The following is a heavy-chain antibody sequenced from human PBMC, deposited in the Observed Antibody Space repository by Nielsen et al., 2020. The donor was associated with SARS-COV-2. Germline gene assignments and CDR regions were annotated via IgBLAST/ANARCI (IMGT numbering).Heavy chain of an antibody. D-gene: IGHD3-16*02. V-gene: IGHV3-7*01. CDR3: ARVDATGYYDYVWGSYRPPAN. J-gene: IGHJ4*02. CDR1: GFTFSSYW. CDR2: IKQDGSEK. Sequence: GGSLRLSCAASGFTFSSYWMSWVRQAPGKGLEWVANIKQDGSEKYYVDSVKGRFTISRDNAKNSLYLQMNSLRAEDTAVYYCARVDATGYYDYVWGSYRPPANWGQGTLVTVSS.